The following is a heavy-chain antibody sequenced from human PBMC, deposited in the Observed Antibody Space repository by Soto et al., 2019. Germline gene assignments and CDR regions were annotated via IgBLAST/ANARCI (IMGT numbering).Heavy chain of an antibody. J-gene: IGHJ5*02. CDR1: GFTFSSYW. D-gene: IGHD4-17*01. V-gene: IGHV3-74*01. Sequence: LRLSCAASGFTFSSYWMHWVRQAPGKGLVWVSRINSDGSSTSYADSVKGRFTISRDNAKNTLYLQMNSLRAADTAVYYCARFDYGDFRNWFDPWAREPWSPSPQ. CDR2: INSDGSST. CDR3: ARFDYGDFRNWFDP.